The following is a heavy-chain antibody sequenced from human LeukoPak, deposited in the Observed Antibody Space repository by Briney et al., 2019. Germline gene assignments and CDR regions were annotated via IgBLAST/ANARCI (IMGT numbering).Heavy chain of an antibody. CDR1: GYTFTSYG. CDR2: ISAFNANT. V-gene: IGHV1-18*01. J-gene: IGHJ6*02. D-gene: IGHD2-15*01. CDR3: ARDLDIVVVAAALRHCGLDV. Sequence: ASVTVSCKASGYTFTSYGISWVRQAPGQGLEWMGWISAFNANTNYAQKFQGRVTMTTDTSTSTVYMDLRNLRSDDTAVYYCARDLDIVVVAAALRHCGLDVWGQGTTVPVSS.